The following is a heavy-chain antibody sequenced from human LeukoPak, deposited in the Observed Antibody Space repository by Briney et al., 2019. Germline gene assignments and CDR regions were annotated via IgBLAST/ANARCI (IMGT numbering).Heavy chain of an antibody. CDR2: IGGSGGST. CDR1: GFTFSSDA. J-gene: IGHJ4*02. Sequence: GGSLRLSCAASGFTFSSDAMSWDRQAPGKGLEWVSAIGGSGGSTYYADSVKGRFTISRDNSKNTLYLQMNSLRAEDTAVYYCAKDSDYDILTDYYHDYWGQGTLVTVSS. CDR3: AKDSDYDILTDYYHDY. D-gene: IGHD3-9*01. V-gene: IGHV3-23*01.